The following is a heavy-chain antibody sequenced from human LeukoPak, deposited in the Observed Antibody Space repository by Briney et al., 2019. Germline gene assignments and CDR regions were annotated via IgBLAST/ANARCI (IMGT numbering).Heavy chain of an antibody. CDR2: IYPGDSET. Sequence: PGESLRISCKASGYRFTTYWIGWVRQMPGKGLEWMGFIYPGDSETRYSPSFQGQVTISADKSITTAFLQWSSLKASDTAMYHCERLLLATGPDYWGQGTLVTVSS. CDR1: GYRFTTYW. D-gene: IGHD1-1*01. CDR3: ERLLLATGPDY. J-gene: IGHJ4*02. V-gene: IGHV5-51*01.